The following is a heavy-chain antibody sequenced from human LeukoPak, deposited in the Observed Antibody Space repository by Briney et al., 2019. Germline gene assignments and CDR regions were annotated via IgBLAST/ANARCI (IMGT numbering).Heavy chain of an antibody. V-gene: IGHV3-9*01. Sequence: PGGSLRLSCAASGFTFDDYAMHWVRQAPGKGLEWVSGISWNSGSIGYADSVKGRFTISRDNAKNSLYLQMNSLRAEDTAVYYCARLGHSYGYDRATQNPIDPWGQGTLVTVSS. CDR3: ARLGHSYGYDRATQNPIDP. CDR1: GFTFDDYA. J-gene: IGHJ5*02. CDR2: ISWNSGSI. D-gene: IGHD5-18*01.